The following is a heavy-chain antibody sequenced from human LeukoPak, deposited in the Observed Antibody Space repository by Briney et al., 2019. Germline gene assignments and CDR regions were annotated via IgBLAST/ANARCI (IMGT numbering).Heavy chain of an antibody. D-gene: IGHD2-2*01. Sequence: KSGGSLRLSCAASGFTFSDYYMSWIRQAPGKGLEWVSYISSSSSYTNYADSVKGRFTISRDNAKNSLYLQMNSLRAEDTAVYYCARAVSAAMRDWFDPWGQGTLVTVSS. CDR2: ISSSSSYT. J-gene: IGHJ5*02. CDR1: GFTFSDYY. V-gene: IGHV3-11*06. CDR3: ARAVSAAMRDWFDP.